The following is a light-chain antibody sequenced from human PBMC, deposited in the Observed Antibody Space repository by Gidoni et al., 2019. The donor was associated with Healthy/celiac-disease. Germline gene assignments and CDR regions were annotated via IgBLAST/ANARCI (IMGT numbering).Light chain of an antibody. V-gene: IGLV1-40*01. CDR2: GTS. CDR1: RSNIGAGYD. Sequence: QSVLTQPPSVSGAPGQRVTISCTGSRSNIGAGYDVHWYQQLPGTAPKLLIYGTSNRPSGVPDPFSGSKSGTSASLAITGLQAEDEADYYCQSYDSSLSGSVVFGGGTKLTVL. J-gene: IGLJ2*01. CDR3: QSYDSSLSGSVV.